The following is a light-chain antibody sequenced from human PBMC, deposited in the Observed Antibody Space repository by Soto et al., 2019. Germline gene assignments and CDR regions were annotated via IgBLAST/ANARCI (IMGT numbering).Light chain of an antibody. CDR2: DAS. CDR3: QQRSNWPIT. V-gene: IGKV3-11*01. CDR1: QSVSSY. Sequence: EIGFTPSPATLSFSPGERAPLSFRARQSVSSYLAWYQQKPGQAPRLLIHDASNRATGIPARFSGSGSGTDFTLTISSLEPEDFAVYYCQQRSNWPITFGQGTRLETK. J-gene: IGKJ5*01.